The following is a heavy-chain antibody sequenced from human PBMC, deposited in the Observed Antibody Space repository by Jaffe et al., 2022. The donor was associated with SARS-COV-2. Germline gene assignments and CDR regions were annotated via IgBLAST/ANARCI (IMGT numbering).Heavy chain of an antibody. CDR1: GGSFSGYY. CDR3: ARIGAGGWTAMVSGEYYYYYGMDV. D-gene: IGHD5-18*01. Sequence: QVQLQQWGAGLLKPSETLSLTCAVYGGSFSGYYWSWIRQPPGKGLEWIGEINHSGSTNYNPSLKSRVTISVDTSKNQFSLKLSSVTAADTAVYYCARIGAGGWTAMVSGEYYYYYGMDVWGQGTTVTVSS. V-gene: IGHV4-34*01. J-gene: IGHJ6*02. CDR2: INHSGST.